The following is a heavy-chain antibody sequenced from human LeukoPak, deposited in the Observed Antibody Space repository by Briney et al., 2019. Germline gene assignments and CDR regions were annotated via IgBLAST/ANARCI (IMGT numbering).Heavy chain of an antibody. CDR1: GGSFSGYY. CDR2: INHGGST. Sequence: ASETLSLTCAVYGGSFSGYYWSWIRQPPGKGLEWIGEINHGGSTNYNPSLKSRVTISVDTSKNQFSLKLSSVTAADTAVYYCARKTKYYYDSSGPVTTYFQHWGQGTLVTVSS. CDR3: ARKTKYYYDSSGPVTTYFQH. V-gene: IGHV4-34*01. J-gene: IGHJ1*01. D-gene: IGHD3-22*01.